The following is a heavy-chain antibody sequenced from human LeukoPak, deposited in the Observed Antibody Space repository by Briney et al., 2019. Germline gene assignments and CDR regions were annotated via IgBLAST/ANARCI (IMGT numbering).Heavy chain of an antibody. CDR3: AREYSSGWSLDY. CDR2: INSDGNSV. CDR1: VFTFSSYW. D-gene: IGHD6-19*01. Sequence: GGSLRLSCEASVFTFSSYWMHWVRQAPGKGLVWVSRINSDGNSVTYADSVKGRLTISRDNAKNTLYLQMNSLKAEDTAVYYCAREYSSGWSLDYWGQGTLVTVSS. V-gene: IGHV3-74*01. J-gene: IGHJ4*02.